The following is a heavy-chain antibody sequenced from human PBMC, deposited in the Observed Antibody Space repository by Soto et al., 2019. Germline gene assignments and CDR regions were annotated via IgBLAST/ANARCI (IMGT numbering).Heavy chain of an antibody. CDR1: GGSISSYY. Sequence: SETLSLTCTVSGGSISSYYWSWIRQPPGKGLEWIGYIYYIGSTRYNPSLKSRVTISVDTSRNQFSLKLSSVTAADTAAYYCARVGSSTGSVAPWGQGTLVTVSS. D-gene: IGHD6-13*01. CDR3: ARVGSSTGSVAP. CDR2: IYYIGST. J-gene: IGHJ5*02. V-gene: IGHV4-59*01.